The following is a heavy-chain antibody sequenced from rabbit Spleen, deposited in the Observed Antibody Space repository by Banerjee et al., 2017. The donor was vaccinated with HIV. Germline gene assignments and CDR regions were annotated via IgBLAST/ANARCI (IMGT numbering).Heavy chain of an antibody. CDR1: GFDFSNYNF. CDR3: ARDTGSSFSTYGMDL. J-gene: IGHJ3*01. D-gene: IGHD8-1*01. V-gene: IGHV1S40*01. Sequence: QQVVESGGGLVQPGASLTLTCTASGFDFSNYNFMCWVRQAPGKGLEWIACIDTGSRDFIYYASWAKGRFTISKTSSTTVTLQMTSLIVADTATYFCARDTGSSFSTYGMDLWGQGTLVTVS. CDR2: IDTGSRDFI.